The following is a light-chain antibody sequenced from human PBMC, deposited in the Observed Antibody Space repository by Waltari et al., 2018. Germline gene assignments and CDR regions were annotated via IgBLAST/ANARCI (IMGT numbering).Light chain of an antibody. Sequence: QTLVTQQPSLSVSPGGTVTLTCALSSGSVSTTSYVSWYQQTPGQAPRTLVYKINSRSSGVPDRFSGSILGNKAALTITGAQADDESDYYCLVYMGSGIWVFGGGTKLTVL. CDR1: SGSVSTTSY. CDR2: KIN. CDR3: LVYMGSGIWV. J-gene: IGLJ3*02. V-gene: IGLV8-61*01.